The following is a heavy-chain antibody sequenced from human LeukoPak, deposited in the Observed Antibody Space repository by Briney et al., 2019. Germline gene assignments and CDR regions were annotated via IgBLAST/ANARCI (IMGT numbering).Heavy chain of an antibody. CDR1: GGTFSSYA. V-gene: IGHV1-69*13. D-gene: IGHD4-17*01. CDR3: ARPYGDYSGSWFDP. Sequence: SVKVSCKASGGTFSSYAISWVRQAPGQGLEWMGGIIPIFGTANYAQKFQGRVTITADESTSTAYMELSSLRSEDTAVYYCARPYGDYSGSWFDPWGQGTLVTVSS. CDR2: IIPIFGTA. J-gene: IGHJ5*02.